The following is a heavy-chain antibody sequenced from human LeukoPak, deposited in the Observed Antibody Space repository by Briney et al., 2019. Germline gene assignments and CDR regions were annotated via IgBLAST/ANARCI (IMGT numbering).Heavy chain of an antibody. CDR3: AKSQWGLLKDAFDI. D-gene: IGHD2-21*02. CDR2: ISWNGGSI. CDR1: GFTFDDYA. V-gene: IGHV3-9*01. Sequence: GGSLRLSCAASGFTFDDYAMHWVRQAPGKGLEWVSGISWNGGSIGYADSVKGRFTISRDNAKNSLYLQMNSLSAEDTALYYCAKSQWGLLKDAFDIWGQGTMVTVSS. J-gene: IGHJ3*02.